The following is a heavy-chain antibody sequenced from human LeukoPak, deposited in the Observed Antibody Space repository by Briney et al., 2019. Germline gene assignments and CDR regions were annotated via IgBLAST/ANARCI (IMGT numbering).Heavy chain of an antibody. Sequence: GRSLRLSCAASGFTFSYYPMHWVRQAPGKGLEWVAVISYDGSNKYYADSVKGRFTISRDNSKNTLYLQMNSLRAEDTAVYYCARDRFYEGATRTFDYWGQGTLVTVSS. D-gene: IGHD1-26*01. V-gene: IGHV3-30-3*01. CDR3: ARDRFYEGATRTFDY. CDR1: GFTFSYYP. J-gene: IGHJ4*02. CDR2: ISYDGSNK.